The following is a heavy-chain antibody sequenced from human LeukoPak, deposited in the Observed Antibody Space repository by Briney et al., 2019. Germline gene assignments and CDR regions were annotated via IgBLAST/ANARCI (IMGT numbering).Heavy chain of an antibody. V-gene: IGHV3-74*01. J-gene: IGHJ3*02. CDR2: INSDGSST. CDR3: TREKDYYDSSGYYRDAFDI. Sequence: GGSLRLSCAASGFTFSSYWMHWVRHAPGKGLVWVSRINSDGSSTSYADSVKGRFTISRDNTKNTLYLQINSLRAEDTAVYYCTREKDYYDSSGYYRDAFDIWGQGTKVTASS. CDR1: GFTFSSYW. D-gene: IGHD3-22*01.